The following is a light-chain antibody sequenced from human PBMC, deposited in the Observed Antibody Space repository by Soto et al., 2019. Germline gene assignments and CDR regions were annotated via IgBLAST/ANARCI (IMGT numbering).Light chain of an antibody. CDR2: DVS. J-gene: IGLJ1*01. CDR3: SSYTGSSTLNV. Sequence: QSALTQPASVSGSPGQSITISCTGTSSDVGGYNYVSWYRQHPGKAPKLMIYDVSNRPSGVSNRFSGSKSGNTASLTISGLQAEDEADYYCSSYTGSSTLNVFGTGTKLTVL. V-gene: IGLV2-14*01. CDR1: SSDVGGYNY.